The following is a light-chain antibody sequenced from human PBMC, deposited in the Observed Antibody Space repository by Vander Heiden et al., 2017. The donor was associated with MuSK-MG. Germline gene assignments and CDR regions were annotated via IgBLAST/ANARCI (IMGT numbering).Light chain of an antibody. CDR1: QSVSSGY. CDR3: QQYGNSPLT. V-gene: IGKV3-20*01. J-gene: IGKJ4*01. Sequence: ETVLTQSPGTLSLSPGERATISCRASQSVSSGYLAWYQQKPGQAPRLLISEASSRATGIPDRFSGSGSGTDFTLTISRLEPEDSAVYYCQQYGNSPLTFGGGTKVEIK. CDR2: EAS.